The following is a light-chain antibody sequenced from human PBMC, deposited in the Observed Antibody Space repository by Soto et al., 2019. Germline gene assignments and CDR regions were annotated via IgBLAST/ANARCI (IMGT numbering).Light chain of an antibody. CDR2: EVS. J-gene: IGLJ1*01. CDR1: SGDIGDYNY. V-gene: IGLV2-14*01. CDR3: FSFTSTNTHV. Sequence: QSALTQPASVSGSPGQTITISCAGSSGDIGDYNYVSWYQQYPGRTPKLLIFEVSLRPAGISNRFSGSKSGNTASLNISGLQAEDEADYYCFSFTSTNTHVFGSGTKLTVL.